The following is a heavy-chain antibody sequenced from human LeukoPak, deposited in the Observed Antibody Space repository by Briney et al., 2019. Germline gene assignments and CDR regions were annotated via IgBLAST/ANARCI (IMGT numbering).Heavy chain of an antibody. V-gene: IGHV3-23*01. CDR2: TSGSGGST. CDR1: GFTFSSYA. CDR3: ASPPVYSSGWYIYYFDY. Sequence: GGSLRLSCAASGFTFSSYAMSWVRQAPGKGLEWVSATSGSGGSTYYADSVKGRFTISRDNSKNTLYLQMNSLRAEDTAVYYCASPPVYSSGWYIYYFDYWGQGTLVTVSS. J-gene: IGHJ4*02. D-gene: IGHD6-19*01.